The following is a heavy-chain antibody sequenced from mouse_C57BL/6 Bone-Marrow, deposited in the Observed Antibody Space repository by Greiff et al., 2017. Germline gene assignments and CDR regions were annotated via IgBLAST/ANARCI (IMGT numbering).Heavy chain of an antibody. J-gene: IGHJ3*01. CDR2: IYPGDGDT. D-gene: IGHD3-2*02. Sequence: QVQLQQSGPELVKPGASVTISCKASGYAFSSSWLNWVKQRPGKGLEWIGRIYPGDGDTNYNGKFKGKATLTAEKSSSTAYMQLSSLTSEDSAVYVCARSQLRLWFAYWGQGTLVTVSA. V-gene: IGHV1-82*01. CDR1: GYAFSSSW. CDR3: ARSQLRLWFAY.